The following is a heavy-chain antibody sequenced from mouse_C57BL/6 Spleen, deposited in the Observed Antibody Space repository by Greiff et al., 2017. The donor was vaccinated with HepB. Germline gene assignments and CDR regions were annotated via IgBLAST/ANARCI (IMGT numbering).Heavy chain of an antibody. D-gene: IGHD2-1*01. CDR3: AREGFYHGYAMDY. CDR1: GYSITSGYD. CDR2: ISYSGST. V-gene: IGHV3-1*01. J-gene: IGHJ4*01. Sequence: EVQVVESGPGMVKPSQSLSLTCTVTGYSITSGYDWHWIRHFPGNKLEWMGYISYSGSTNYNPSLKSRISITHDTSKNHFFLKLNSVTTEDTATYYCAREGFYHGYAMDYWGQGTSVTVSS.